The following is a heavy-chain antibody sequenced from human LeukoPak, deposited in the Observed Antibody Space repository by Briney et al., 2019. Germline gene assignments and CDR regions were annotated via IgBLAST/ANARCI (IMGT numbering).Heavy chain of an antibody. CDR3: AKDLGYDYVWGEGNLYDY. D-gene: IGHD3-16*01. V-gene: IGHV3-23*01. CDR1: GFTFSSYG. J-gene: IGHJ4*02. Sequence: GGSLRLSCAASGFTFSSYGMSWVRQAPGKGLEWVSAIRGSGGSTYYADSVKGRFTISRDNSKNTLYLQMNSLRAEDTAVYYCAKDLGYDYVWGEGNLYDYWGQGTLVTVSS. CDR2: IRGSGGST.